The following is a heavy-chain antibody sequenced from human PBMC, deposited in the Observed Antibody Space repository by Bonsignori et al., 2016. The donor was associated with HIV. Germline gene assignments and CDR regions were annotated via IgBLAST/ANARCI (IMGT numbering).Heavy chain of an antibody. D-gene: IGHD6-19*01. J-gene: IGHJ4*02. Sequence: VRQAPGKGLEWVAVISNDGSNKYYADSVKGRFTISRDNSKNTLYLQMNSLRAEDTAVYYCASEWLTLIDDWGQGTLVTVSS. V-gene: IGHV3-30-3*01. CDR2: ISNDGSNK. CDR3: ASEWLTLIDD.